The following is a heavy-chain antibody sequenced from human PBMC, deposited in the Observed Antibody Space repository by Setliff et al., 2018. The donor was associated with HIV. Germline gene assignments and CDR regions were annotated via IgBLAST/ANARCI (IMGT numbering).Heavy chain of an antibody. J-gene: IGHJ4*02. CDR2: IRRDEGEK. CDR3: ARDPTYSSSWYYFDY. CDR1: GFTFSSYW. V-gene: IGHV3-7*03. D-gene: IGHD6-13*01. Sequence: GGSLRLSCAASGFTFSSYWMTWVRQAPGKGLQWVANIRRDEGEKYYVDSVKGRFTISRDNAKNSLYLEMNSLRAEDTAVYYCARDPTYSSSWYYFDYWGQGTLVTVSS.